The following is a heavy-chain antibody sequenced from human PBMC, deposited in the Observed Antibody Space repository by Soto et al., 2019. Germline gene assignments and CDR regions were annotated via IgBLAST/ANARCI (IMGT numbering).Heavy chain of an antibody. CDR1: GLTFSSYA. J-gene: IGHJ4*02. CDR2: ISGSGGST. Sequence: PGGSLRLSCAASGLTFSSYAMSWVRQAPGKGLEWVSAISGSGGSTYYADSVKGRFTISRDNSKNTLYLQMNSLGAADTAVYYYAHIVVVTAIHSWGKGTLVTFSS. CDR3: AHIVVVTAIHS. D-gene: IGHD2-21*02. V-gene: IGHV3-23*01.